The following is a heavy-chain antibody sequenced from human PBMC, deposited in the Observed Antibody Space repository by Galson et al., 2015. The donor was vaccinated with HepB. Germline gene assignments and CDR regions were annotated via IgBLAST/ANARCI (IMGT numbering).Heavy chain of an antibody. Sequence: SVKVSCKASGYTFTSYGISWVRQAPGQGLEWMGWISAYNGNTNYAQKLQGRVTMTTDTSTSTAYMELRSLRSDDTAVYYCARDRGVDVPGIYYDILTGHYEFDYWGQGTLVTVSS. CDR3: ARDRGVDVPGIYYDILTGHYEFDY. J-gene: IGHJ4*02. CDR1: GYTFTSYG. D-gene: IGHD3-9*01. CDR2: ISAYNGNT. V-gene: IGHV1-18*01.